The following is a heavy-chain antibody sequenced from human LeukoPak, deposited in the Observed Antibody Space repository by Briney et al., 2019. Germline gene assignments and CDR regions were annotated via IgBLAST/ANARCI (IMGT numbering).Heavy chain of an antibody. CDR1: GFTFSSYA. Sequence: GGSLRLSCAASGFTFSSYAMSWVRQAPGKGLEWVSAISGSGGSTYYADSVKGRFTISRDNSKNTLYLQMNSLRAEDTAVYYCAKGGGYSSSWYWYFDYWGQGTLVTVSS. D-gene: IGHD6-13*01. CDR2: ISGSGGST. CDR3: AKGGGYSSSWYWYFDY. V-gene: IGHV3-23*01. J-gene: IGHJ4*02.